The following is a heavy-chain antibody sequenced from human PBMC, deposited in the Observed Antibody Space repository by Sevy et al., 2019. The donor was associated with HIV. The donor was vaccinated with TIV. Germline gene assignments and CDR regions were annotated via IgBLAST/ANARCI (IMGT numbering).Heavy chain of an antibody. D-gene: IGHD3-3*01. CDR2: ISSSSSYI. CDR3: AREEAYYDFWSGYYSKYYFDY. V-gene: IGHV3-21*01. CDR1: GFTFSSYS. Sequence: GGSLRLSCAASGFTFSSYSMNWVRQAPGKGLEWVSSISSSSSYIYYADSVKGRFTISRDNAKNSLYLQMNSLRAEDTAVYYCAREEAYYDFWSGYYSKYYFDYWGQGTLVTVSS. J-gene: IGHJ4*02.